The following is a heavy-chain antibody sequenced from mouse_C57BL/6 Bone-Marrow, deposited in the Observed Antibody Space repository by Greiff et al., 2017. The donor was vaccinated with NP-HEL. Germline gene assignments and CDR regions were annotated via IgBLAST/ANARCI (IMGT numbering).Heavy chain of an antibody. D-gene: IGHD1-1*01. V-gene: IGHV1-61*01. CDR2: IYPSDSET. J-gene: IGHJ4*01. CDR3: ARVPSTVDAMDY. Sequence: QVQLQQPGAELVRPGSSVKLSCKASGYTFTSYWMDWVKQRPGQGLEWIGNIYPSDSETHYNPKFKDKATLTVDKSSSTAYMQLSSLTSEDSAVYYCARVPSTVDAMDYWGQGTSVTVSS. CDR1: GYTFTSYW.